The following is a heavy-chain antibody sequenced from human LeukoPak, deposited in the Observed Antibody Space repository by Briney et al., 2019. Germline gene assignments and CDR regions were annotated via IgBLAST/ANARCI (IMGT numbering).Heavy chain of an antibody. D-gene: IGHD4-17*01. Sequence: SQTLSLTCAISGDSVASNIAAWNWIRQSPSRGLEWLGRTYYRSKWYNDYAVSVRSRITINPVTSKNQFSLQLSSVTAADTAVYYCARVPRPNKTTVTAPFDYWGQGTLVTVSS. V-gene: IGHV6-1*01. CDR3: ARVPRPNKTTVTAPFDY. CDR2: TYYRSKWYN. J-gene: IGHJ4*02. CDR1: GDSVASNIAA.